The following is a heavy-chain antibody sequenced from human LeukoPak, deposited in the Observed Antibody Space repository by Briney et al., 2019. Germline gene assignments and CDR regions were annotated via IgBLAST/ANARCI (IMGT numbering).Heavy chain of an antibody. J-gene: IGHJ4*02. V-gene: IGHV3-73*01. CDR1: GFTFSGSA. CDR2: IRSKANSYAT. D-gene: IGHD5-18*01. Sequence: SGGSLRLSCAASGFTFSGSAMHWVRQASGKGLEWVGRIRSKANSYATAYAASVKGRFIISRDDSKNTAYLQMNSLKTEDTAVYYCTRPDTAMAPGGYWGQGTLVTVSS. CDR3: TRPDTAMAPGGY.